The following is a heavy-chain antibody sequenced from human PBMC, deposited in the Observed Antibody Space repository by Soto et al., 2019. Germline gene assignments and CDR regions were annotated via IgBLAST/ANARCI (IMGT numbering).Heavy chain of an antibody. CDR2: ISNDGSNK. CDR1: GFTFSSYG. CDR3: AKDRGWAPFDD. J-gene: IGHJ4*02. D-gene: IGHD1-26*01. Sequence: QVQLVESGGGVVQPGRSLRLSCAASGFTFSSYGMHWVRQAPGKGLEWVAVISNDGSNKYHADSVKGRFTISRDNSKNTLYLQMNSLRAEDTDVCHCAKDRGWAPFDDWGQGTLVTVSS. V-gene: IGHV3-30*18.